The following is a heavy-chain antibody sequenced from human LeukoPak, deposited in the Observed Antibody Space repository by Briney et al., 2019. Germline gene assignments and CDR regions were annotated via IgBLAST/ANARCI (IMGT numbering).Heavy chain of an antibody. CDR1: GGSFSGYY. CDR2: INHSGST. V-gene: IGHV4-34*01. Sequence: SETLSLTCAVYGGSFSGYYWSWIRQPPGKGLEWIGEINHSGSTNYNPSLKSRVTISVDTSKNQFSLKLSSVTAADTAVYYCARGYSSLSWFDPWGQGTLVTVSS. CDR3: ARGYSSLSWFDP. D-gene: IGHD3-22*01. J-gene: IGHJ5*02.